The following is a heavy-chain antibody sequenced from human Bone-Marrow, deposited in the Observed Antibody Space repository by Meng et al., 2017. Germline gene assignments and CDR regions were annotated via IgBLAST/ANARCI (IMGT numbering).Heavy chain of an antibody. CDR1: GGTFSSYA. V-gene: IGHV1-69*06. J-gene: IGHJ5*02. D-gene: IGHD3-22*01. Sequence: SVKVSCKASGGTFSSYAISWVRQAPGQGLEWMGGIIPIFGTANYAQKFQGRVTITADKSTSTAYMELSSLRSEDTAVYYCARDDRYYDSSGYYTWGQGTLVTVSS. CDR2: IIPIFGTA. CDR3: ARDDRYYDSSGYYT.